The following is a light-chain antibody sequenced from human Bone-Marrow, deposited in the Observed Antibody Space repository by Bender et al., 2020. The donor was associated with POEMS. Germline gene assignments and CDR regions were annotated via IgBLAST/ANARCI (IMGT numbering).Light chain of an antibody. CDR2: KND. Sequence: QSVLTPPPSASGTPGQSVTISCSGGTSNIGRSNVYWYQQVPGTAPKLLIYKNDQRPSGVPDRFSGSKSGTSASLDISGLRSEDEADYYCAAWDDSLSSREFGGGTKLTVL. J-gene: IGLJ3*02. CDR3: AAWDDSLSSRE. V-gene: IGLV1-47*01. CDR1: TSNIGRSN.